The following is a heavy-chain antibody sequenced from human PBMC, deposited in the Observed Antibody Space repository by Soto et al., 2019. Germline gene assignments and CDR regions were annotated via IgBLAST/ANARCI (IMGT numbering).Heavy chain of an antibody. J-gene: IGHJ6*02. D-gene: IGHD6-19*01. Sequence: ASVKVSCKASGYTFTSYGISCVRQAPGQGLEWMGWISAYNGNTNYAQKLQGRVTMTTDTSTSTAYMELRSLRSDDTAVYYCARDPGYSSALAGMDVWGQGTTVTVSS. V-gene: IGHV1-18*04. CDR2: ISAYNGNT. CDR1: GYTFTSYG. CDR3: ARDPGYSSALAGMDV.